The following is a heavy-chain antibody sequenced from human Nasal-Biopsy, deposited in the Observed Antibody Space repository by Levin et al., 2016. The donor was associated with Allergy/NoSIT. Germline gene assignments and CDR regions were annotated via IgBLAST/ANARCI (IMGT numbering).Heavy chain of an antibody. CDR1: GFTFSDYY. CDR3: AKHWCCSGGSCRCMDV. V-gene: IGHV3-11*03. D-gene: IGHD2-15*01. Sequence: GGSLRLSCAASGFTFSDYYMRWIRQAPGKGLEWVSYINSSGSYTSYADSVKGRFTISRDNSKSTLYLQMNSLRAEDTAVYYCAKHWCCSGGSCRCMDVWGQGTTVTVSS. J-gene: IGHJ6*02. CDR2: INSSGSYT.